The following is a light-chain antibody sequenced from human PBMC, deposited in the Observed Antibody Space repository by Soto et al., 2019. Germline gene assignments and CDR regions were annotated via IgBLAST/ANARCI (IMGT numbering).Light chain of an antibody. J-gene: IGKJ4*01. CDR3: QKYGSSLLT. CDR2: DKS. Sequence: VLTQSPGTLSLSPGDSATLSCRDSQSVSSSFLAWYQQKTGQAPRLLMYDKSSRAIGIPDRLSGSGSGTDFNLTISRLEPEDFAVYYCQKYGSSLLTFGGGTKVDIK. V-gene: IGKV3-20*01. CDR1: QSVSSSF.